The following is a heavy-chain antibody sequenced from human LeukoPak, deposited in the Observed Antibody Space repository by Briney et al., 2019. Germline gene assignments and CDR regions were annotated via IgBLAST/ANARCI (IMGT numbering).Heavy chain of an antibody. J-gene: IGHJ3*02. CDR1: GGTFSSYA. D-gene: IGHD3-22*01. CDR3: ARVATYYYDSSGSNDAFDI. CDR2: IIPIFGTA. V-gene: IGHV1-69*05. Sequence: SVKVSCKASGGTFSSYAISWLRQAPGQGLEWMGGIIPIFGTANYAQKFQGRVTITTDESTSTAYMELSSLRSEDTAVYYCARVATYYYDSSGSNDAFDIWGQGTMVTVSS.